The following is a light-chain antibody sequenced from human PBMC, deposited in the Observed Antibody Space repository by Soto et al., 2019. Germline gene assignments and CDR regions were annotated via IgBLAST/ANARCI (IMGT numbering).Light chain of an antibody. Sequence: DILLTQSPATLSLSPGERATLSCRASQSVGSSLAWFQQKPGQAPRLLIYDASNRATGIPARFSGSGSGTVYTLTISSLEPEEFAVSYCQQRGSWPQLTFGGGTKVEI. V-gene: IGKV3-11*01. CDR3: QQRGSWPQLT. J-gene: IGKJ4*01. CDR1: QSVGSS. CDR2: DAS.